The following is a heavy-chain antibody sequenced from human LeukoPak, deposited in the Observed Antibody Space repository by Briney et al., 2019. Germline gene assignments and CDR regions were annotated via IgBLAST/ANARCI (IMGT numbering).Heavy chain of an antibody. Sequence: SETLSLTCTVSGGSISSGSYYWSWIRQPAGKGLEWIGRIYTSGSTNYNPSLKSRVTISVDTSKNQFSLKLSSVTAADTAVYYCTREFYYDSSGYYSVYFDYWGQGTLVTVSS. CDR3: TREFYYDSSGYYSVYFDY. CDR2: IYTSGST. V-gene: IGHV4-61*02. D-gene: IGHD3-22*01. CDR1: GGSISSGSYY. J-gene: IGHJ4*02.